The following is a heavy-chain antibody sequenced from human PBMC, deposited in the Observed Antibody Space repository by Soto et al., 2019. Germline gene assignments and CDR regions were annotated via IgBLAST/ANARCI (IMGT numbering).Heavy chain of an antibody. V-gene: IGHV4-34*01. CDR1: GGSFSGYY. D-gene: IGHD2-15*01. CDR2: INHSGST. Sequence: QVQLQQWGAGLLKPSETLSLTCAVYGGSFSGYYWSWIRQPPGKGLEWIGEINHSGSTNYNPSLKSRVTISVDTSKNQCSLKLSSVTAADTAVYYCARGNIVVVVASTPRWFDPWGQGTLVTVSS. CDR3: ARGNIVVVVASTPRWFDP. J-gene: IGHJ5*02.